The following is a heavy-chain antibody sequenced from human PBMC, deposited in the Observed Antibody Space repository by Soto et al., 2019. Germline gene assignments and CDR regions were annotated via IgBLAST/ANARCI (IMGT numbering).Heavy chain of an antibody. V-gene: IGHV1-2*04. CDR2: INPNSGGT. J-gene: IGHJ4*02. D-gene: IGHD6-19*01. Sequence: QVQLVQSGAEVKKPGASVKVSCKASGYTFTGHYMHWVRQAPGQGLEWMGWINPNSGGTNYAQKFQGWVTMTRDTSISTAYMELSRLRSDDTAVYYCARGGRVIAVAGTVFDYWGQGTLVTVSS. CDR3: ARGGRVIAVAGTVFDY. CDR1: GYTFTGHY.